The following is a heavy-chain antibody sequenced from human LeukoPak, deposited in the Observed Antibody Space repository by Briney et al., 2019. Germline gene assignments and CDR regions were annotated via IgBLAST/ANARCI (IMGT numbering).Heavy chain of an antibody. V-gene: IGHV4-34*01. J-gene: IGHJ3*02. D-gene: IGHD3-10*01. Sequence: PSETLSLTCAVYGGSFSGYYWSWIRQPPGKGLEWIGEINHSGSTNYNPSLKSRVTISVDTSKNQFSLKLSSVTAADTAVYYCARYSWLGSGSYCNVAFDIWGQGTMVTVSS. CDR3: ARYSWLGSGSYCNVAFDI. CDR2: INHSGST. CDR1: GGSFSGYY.